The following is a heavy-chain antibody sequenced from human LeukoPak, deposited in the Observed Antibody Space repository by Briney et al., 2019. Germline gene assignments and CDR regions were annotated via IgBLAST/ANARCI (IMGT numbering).Heavy chain of an antibody. CDR1: GFSFSSSW. D-gene: IGHD3-22*01. V-gene: IGHV3-7*01. CDR2: IKRDGSEK. Sequence: PGGSLRLSCAASGFSFSSSWMNWVRQAPGRGLEWVANIKRDGSEKYYVDSVKGRFTISRDNVKNSLDLQLNSLRVEDTAVYYCAKWALNYYDSSGYYTDYWGQGTLVTVSS. CDR3: AKWALNYYDSSGYYTDY. J-gene: IGHJ4*02.